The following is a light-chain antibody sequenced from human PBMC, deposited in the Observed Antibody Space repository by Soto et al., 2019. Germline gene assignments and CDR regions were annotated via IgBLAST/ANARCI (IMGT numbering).Light chain of an antibody. V-gene: IGKV3-11*01. CDR1: QSVSTY. J-gene: IGKJ5*01. CDR2: DAS. CDR3: QQRSKWPIT. Sequence: DIVLTQSPATLSLSHGERATLSCRASQSVSTYLAWYQQKPGQAPRLFIYDASNRATGIPARFSGSGSGTDFTLTISSLEPEDFAVYYCQQRSKWPITFGQGTRLEIK.